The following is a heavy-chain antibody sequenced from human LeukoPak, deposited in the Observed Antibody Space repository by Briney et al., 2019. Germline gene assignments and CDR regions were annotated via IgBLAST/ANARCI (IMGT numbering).Heavy chain of an antibody. V-gene: IGHV3-53*01. J-gene: IGHJ3*02. Sequence: GGSLRLSCAASGFTVSSYYMSWVRQAPGKGLEWVSVIYSGGSTYYADSVKGRFTISRDNSKNTLYLQMNSLRAEDTAVYYCARLRFGPDDAFDIWGQGTMVTVSS. D-gene: IGHD3-10*01. CDR1: GFTVSSYY. CDR2: IYSGGST. CDR3: ARLRFGPDDAFDI.